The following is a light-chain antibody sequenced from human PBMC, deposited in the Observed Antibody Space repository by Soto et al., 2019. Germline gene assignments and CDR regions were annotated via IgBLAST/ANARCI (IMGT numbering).Light chain of an antibody. CDR3: AAWDDSLSAL. CDR2: GDN. Sequence: QLVLTQPPSASGTPGQRVTISCSGSSSNIGSNYVYWYQHLPGTAPKLLIYGDNRRPSGVPDRFSGSKSGTSASLAISGLRSEDEADYYCAAWDDSLSALFGGGTKLTVL. V-gene: IGLV1-47*01. CDR1: SSNIGSNY. J-gene: IGLJ3*02.